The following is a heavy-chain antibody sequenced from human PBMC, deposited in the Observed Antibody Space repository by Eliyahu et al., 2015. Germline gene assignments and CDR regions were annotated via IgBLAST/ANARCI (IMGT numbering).Heavy chain of an antibody. Sequence: AVYGGSFSGYYWSWIRQPPGKGLEWIGEINHSGSTNYNPSLKSRVTISVDTSKNQFSLKLSSVTAADTAVYYCARLSSGYSGYGVVRWSQPYLYYFDYWGQGTLVTVSS. J-gene: IGHJ4*02. CDR3: ARLSSGYSGYGVVRWSQPYLYYFDY. CDR2: INHSGST. CDR1: GGSFSGYY. V-gene: IGHV4-34*01. D-gene: IGHD5-12*01.